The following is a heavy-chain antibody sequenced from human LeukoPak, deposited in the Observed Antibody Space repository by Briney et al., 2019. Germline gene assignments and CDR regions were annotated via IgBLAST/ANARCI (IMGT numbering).Heavy chain of an antibody. J-gene: IGHJ3*02. D-gene: IGHD3-10*01. CDR2: IYPGDSDT. V-gene: IGHV5-51*01. Sequence: GESLKISCKGSGYSFTTYWIGWVRQMPGKGPEWMGIIYPGDSDTRYSPSFQGQVTISADKSISTAYLQWSSLKAADTAMYYCARTYGSGTYYNRVGAFDIWGQGTMVTVSS. CDR1: GYSFTTYW. CDR3: ARTYGSGTYYNRVGAFDI.